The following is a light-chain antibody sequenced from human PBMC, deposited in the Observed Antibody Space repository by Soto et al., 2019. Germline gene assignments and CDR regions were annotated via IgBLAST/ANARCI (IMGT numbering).Light chain of an antibody. J-gene: IGLJ1*01. CDR3: SSYTSSITYV. V-gene: IGLV2-14*03. CDR2: EVT. Sequence: QSVLTQPASVSGSPGQSITISCTGTSSDVGGYNFVSWYQQHPGKAPKLMIFEVTHRPSGVSGRFSGSKSGNTASLTISGLQAEDEADYYCSSYTSSITYVFGTGTKVTVL. CDR1: SSDVGGYNF.